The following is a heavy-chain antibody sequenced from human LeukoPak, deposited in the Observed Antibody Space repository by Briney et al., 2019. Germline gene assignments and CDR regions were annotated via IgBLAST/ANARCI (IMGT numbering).Heavy chain of an antibody. Sequence: GGSLRLSCAASGFTFSNAWMSWVRQAPGKGLEWVGRIKSKTDGGTTDYAAPVKGRFTISRDDSKNTLYLQMNSLKTEDTAVYFCTRDSGGSYVVFDYWGQGTLVTVSS. D-gene: IGHD2-15*01. V-gene: IGHV3-15*01. J-gene: IGHJ4*02. CDR2: IKSKTDGGTT. CDR3: TRDSGGSYVVFDY. CDR1: GFTFSNAW.